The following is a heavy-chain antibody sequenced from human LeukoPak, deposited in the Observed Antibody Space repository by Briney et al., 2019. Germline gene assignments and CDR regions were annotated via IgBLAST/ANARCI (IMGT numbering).Heavy chain of an antibody. Sequence: GRSLRLSCTASGFTFNNHDMHWVRQAPGKGLEWVAGISYDGRNKYYAGSVKGRFTISRDNPNNTMNLQMNSLRTEDTAVYYCAKPRDIDSWAFDVWGQGTMVTVS. V-gene: IGHV3-30*18. CDR3: AKPRDIDSWAFDV. J-gene: IGHJ3*01. CDR1: GFTFNNHD. CDR2: ISYDGRNK. D-gene: IGHD2-15*01.